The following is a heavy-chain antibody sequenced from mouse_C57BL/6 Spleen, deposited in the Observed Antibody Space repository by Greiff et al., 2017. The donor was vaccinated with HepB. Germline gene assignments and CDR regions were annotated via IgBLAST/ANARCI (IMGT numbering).Heavy chain of an antibody. CDR1: GYTFTSYT. V-gene: IGHV1-4*01. Sequence: VQLQQSGAELARRGASVKMSCKASGYTFTSYTMHWVKQRPGQGLEWIGYINPSSGYTKYNQKFKDKATLTADKSSSTAYMQLSSLTSEDSAVYYCARWGTTVVPSFDYWGQGTTLTVSS. CDR2: INPSSGYT. D-gene: IGHD1-1*01. J-gene: IGHJ2*01. CDR3: ARWGTTVVPSFDY.